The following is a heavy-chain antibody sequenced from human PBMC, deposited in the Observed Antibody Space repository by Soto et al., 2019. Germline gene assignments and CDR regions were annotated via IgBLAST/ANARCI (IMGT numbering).Heavy chain of an antibody. J-gene: IGHJ3*02. Sequence: GASVKVSCKASGYTFTSYYMHWVRQAPGQGLEWMGIINPSGGSTSYAQKFQGRVTMTRDTSTSTVYMELSSLRSEDTAVYYCAKDMMILGRGSSIYGGRHGAFDIWGQGTMVTVSS. CDR3: AKDMMILGRGSSIYGGRHGAFDI. CDR1: GYTFTSYY. V-gene: IGHV1-46*01. D-gene: IGHD2-15*01. CDR2: INPSGGST.